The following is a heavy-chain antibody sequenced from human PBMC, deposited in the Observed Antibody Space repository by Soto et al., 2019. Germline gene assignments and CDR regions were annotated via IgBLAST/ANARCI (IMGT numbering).Heavy chain of an antibody. V-gene: IGHV3-30*18. CDR1: GFTFSTYG. Sequence: QVQLVESGGSVVQPGRSLRLSCAASGFTFSTYGMHWVRQAPGKGLEWVAVISYDGSNKYYADSVKGRSTISRDNSKNTLFLQMNSLRAEDTAVYYCAKELGEYCTGGSCYYLDYWGQGTLVTVSS. CDR2: ISYDGSNK. D-gene: IGHD2-15*01. CDR3: AKELGEYCTGGSCYYLDY. J-gene: IGHJ4*02.